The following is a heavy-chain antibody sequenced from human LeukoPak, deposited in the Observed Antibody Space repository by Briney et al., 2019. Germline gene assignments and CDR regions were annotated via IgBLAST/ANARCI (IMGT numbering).Heavy chain of an antibody. V-gene: IGHV3-23*01. D-gene: IGHD3-10*01. J-gene: IGHJ5*02. Sequence: GGSLRLSCAASGFTFSSYGMSWVRQAPGKGLEWVSAISGSGGSTYYADSVKGRFTISRDNSKNTLYLQMNSLRAEDTAVYYCAKDPFLLWFGESMFDPWGQGTLVTVSS. CDR2: ISGSGGST. CDR1: GFTFSSYG. CDR3: AKDPFLLWFGESMFDP.